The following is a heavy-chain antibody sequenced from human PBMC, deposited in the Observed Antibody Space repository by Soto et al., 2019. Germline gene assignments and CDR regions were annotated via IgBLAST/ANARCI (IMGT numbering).Heavy chain of an antibody. CDR1: GFTFSSHA. CDR3: ARDWDTAMVSGMDV. Sequence: QVQLVESGGGVVQPGRSLRLSCAASGFTFSSHAMHWVRQAPGKGLKWVAVISFDGSNKYYADYVKGRITISRDNSKNTLYLQMNSLRAEDTAVYYCARDWDTAMVSGMDVWGQGTTVTVSS. D-gene: IGHD5-18*01. CDR2: ISFDGSNK. J-gene: IGHJ6*02. V-gene: IGHV3-30-3*01.